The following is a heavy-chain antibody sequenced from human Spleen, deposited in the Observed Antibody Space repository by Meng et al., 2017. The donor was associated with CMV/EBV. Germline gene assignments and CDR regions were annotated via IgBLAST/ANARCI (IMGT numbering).Heavy chain of an antibody. J-gene: IGHJ4*02. Sequence: ISWVRQAPGQGLEWVGGIIPVFGTTHYAQKFRDRLTITTDESTSTAYMELSSLRSEDTALYYCASYSYHFLGYCTPSNCQGSVQFDYWGQGTLVTVSS. CDR2: IIPVFGTT. D-gene: IGHD2-8*01. V-gene: IGHV1-69*05. CDR3: ASYSYHFLGYCTPSNCQGSVQFDY.